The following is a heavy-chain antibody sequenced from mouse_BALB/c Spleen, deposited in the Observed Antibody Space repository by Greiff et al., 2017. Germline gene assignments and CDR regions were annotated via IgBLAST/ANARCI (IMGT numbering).Heavy chain of an antibody. Sequence: QVQLQQSGAELMKPGASVKISCKATGYTFSSYWIEWVKQRPGHGLEWIGEILPGSGSTNYNEKFKGKATFTADTSSNTAYMQLSSLTSEDSAVYYCARSGMIYAMDYWGQGTSVTVSS. CDR2: ILPGSGST. D-gene: IGHD2-3*01. J-gene: IGHJ4*01. CDR1: GYTFSSYW. V-gene: IGHV1-9*01. CDR3: ARSGMIYAMDY.